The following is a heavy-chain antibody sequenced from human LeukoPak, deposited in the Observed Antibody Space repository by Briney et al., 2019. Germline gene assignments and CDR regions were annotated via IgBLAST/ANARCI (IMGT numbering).Heavy chain of an antibody. Sequence: AGGSLRLSCAASGLTFSSYAMSWVRQAPGKGLEWVSGISGSGGSTYYADSVKGRFTISRDNSKNTLYLQMNSLRAEDTAVYYCARLIYDLYQPYFDYWGQGTLVTVSS. CDR1: GLTFSSYA. CDR3: ARLIYDLYQPYFDY. D-gene: IGHD2-2*01. V-gene: IGHV3-23*01. J-gene: IGHJ4*02. CDR2: ISGSGGST.